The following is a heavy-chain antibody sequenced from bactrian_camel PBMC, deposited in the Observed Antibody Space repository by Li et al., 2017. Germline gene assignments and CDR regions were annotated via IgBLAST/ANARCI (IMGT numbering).Heavy chain of an antibody. D-gene: IGHD4*01. CDR2: ITTGGKKT. CDR1: GFIFSRYA. J-gene: IGHJ6*01. V-gene: IGHV3S31*01. CDR3: TTLGELTFYDEYDRGVFGY. Sequence: DVQLVESGGDLVQPGGSLRLSCTASGFIFSRYAMNWVRQAPGKGLEWISAITTGGKKTYYSDSVKGRFTISRDNAENTLYLQLDALKTEDTATYYCTTLGELTFYDEYDRGVFGYWGQGTQVTVS.